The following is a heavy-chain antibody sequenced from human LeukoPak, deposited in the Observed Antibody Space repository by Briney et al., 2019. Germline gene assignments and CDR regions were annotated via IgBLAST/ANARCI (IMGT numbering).Heavy chain of an antibody. CDR2: INHSGST. J-gene: IGHJ4*02. CDR3: ASSIAARYFDY. Sequence: SETLSLTCAVYGGSFSDYYWGWIRQPPGKGLEWIGEINHSGSTNYNPSLKSRVTISVDTSKNQFSLKLSSVTAADTAVYYCASSIAARYFDYWGQGTLVTVSS. V-gene: IGHV4-34*01. CDR1: GGSFSDYY. D-gene: IGHD6-6*01.